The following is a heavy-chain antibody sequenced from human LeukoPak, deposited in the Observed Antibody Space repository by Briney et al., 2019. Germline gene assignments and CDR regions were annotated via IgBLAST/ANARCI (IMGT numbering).Heavy chain of an antibody. D-gene: IGHD2-21*01. J-gene: IGHJ4*02. V-gene: IGHV3-23*01. CDR2: ISGSGDST. Sequence: GGSLRLSCAASGFTFSNYAMTWVRQAPGKGLEWVSAISGSGDSTYYADSVKGRFTISRDNAKSSLYLQMDTLSVEDTSVYYCAKDGGALWGQGTLVTVSS. CDR3: AKDGGAL. CDR1: GFTFSNYA.